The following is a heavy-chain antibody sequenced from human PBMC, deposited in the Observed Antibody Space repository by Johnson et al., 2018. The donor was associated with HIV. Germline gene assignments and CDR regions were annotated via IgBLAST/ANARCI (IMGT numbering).Heavy chain of an antibody. Sequence: QLVESGGGVVQPGRSLRLSCAASGFTFSSYAMHWVRQAPGKGLEWVAVISYDGSNKYYADSVKGRFTISRDNSMHTMYLQMNSLRAGDTAVYYCAGQVRAFDIWGQGTMVTVSS. J-gene: IGHJ3*02. D-gene: IGHD6-19*01. CDR1: GFTFSSYA. V-gene: IGHV3-30*04. CDR2: ISYDGSNK. CDR3: AGQVRAFDI.